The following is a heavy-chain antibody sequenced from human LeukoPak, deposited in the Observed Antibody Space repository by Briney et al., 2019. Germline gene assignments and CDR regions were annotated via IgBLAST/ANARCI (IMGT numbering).Heavy chain of an antibody. D-gene: IGHD1-26*01. CDR2: INPSGGST. Sequence: ASVKVSCKASGYTFTYYYMHWVRQAPGQGLEWMGIINPSGGSTSYAQKFQGRVTMTRDTSTSTVYMELSSLRSEDMAVYYCARKAGGSYRLDYWGQGTLVTVSS. V-gene: IGHV1-46*01. CDR3: ARKAGGSYRLDY. CDR1: GYTFTYYY. J-gene: IGHJ4*02.